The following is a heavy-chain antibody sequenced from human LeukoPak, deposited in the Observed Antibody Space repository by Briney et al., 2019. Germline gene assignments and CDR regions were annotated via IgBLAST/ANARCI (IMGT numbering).Heavy chain of an antibody. V-gene: IGHV4-61*08. Sequence: KPSQTLSLTCTVSGGSISSGGYYWSWIRQPPGKGLEWIGYIYYSGSTNYNPSLKSRVTISVDTSKNQFSLKLSSVTAADTAVYYCARAAYCSGGSCYSFNGNYFDYWGQGTLVTVSS. J-gene: IGHJ4*02. CDR2: IYYSGST. D-gene: IGHD2-15*01. CDR3: ARAAYCSGGSCYSFNGNYFDY. CDR1: GGSISSGGYY.